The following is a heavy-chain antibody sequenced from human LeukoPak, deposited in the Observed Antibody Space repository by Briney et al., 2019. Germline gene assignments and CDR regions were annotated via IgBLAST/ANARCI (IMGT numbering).Heavy chain of an antibody. CDR3: ARVGGSNHYYYGMDV. D-gene: IGHD1-26*01. V-gene: IGHV1-69*13. CDR1: GGTFISYA. J-gene: IGHJ6*02. Sequence: ASVKVSCKASGGTFISYAISWVRQAPGQGLEWMGGIIPIFGTANYAQKFQGRVTITADESTSTAYMELSSLRSEDTAVYYCARVGGSNHYYYGMDVWGQGTTVTVSS. CDR2: IIPIFGTA.